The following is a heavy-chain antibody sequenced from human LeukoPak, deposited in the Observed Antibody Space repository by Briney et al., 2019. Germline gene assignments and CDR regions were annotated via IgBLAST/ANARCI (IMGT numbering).Heavy chain of an antibody. CDR2: ISAYNGNT. Sequence: ASVKVSCKASGYTFTSYGISWVRQAPGQGLEWMGWISAYNGNTNYAQKLQGRVTMTRNTSISTAYMELSSLRSEDTAVYYCATQGGASSSWYYFDYWGQGTLVTVSS. CDR1: GYTFTSYG. J-gene: IGHJ4*02. CDR3: ATQGGASSSWYYFDY. V-gene: IGHV1-18*01. D-gene: IGHD6-13*01.